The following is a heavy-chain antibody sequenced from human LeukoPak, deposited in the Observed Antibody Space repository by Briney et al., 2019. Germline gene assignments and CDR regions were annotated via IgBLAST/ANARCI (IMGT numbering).Heavy chain of an antibody. J-gene: IGHJ4*02. Sequence: SETLSLTCAVYGGSFSGYYWSWIRQPPGKGLEWIGEINHSGSTNYNPSLKSRVTISVDTSKNQFSLKLSSVTAADTAVYYCARDGTPGIVGARSPFDYWGQGTLVTVSS. CDR1: GGSFSGYY. D-gene: IGHD1-26*01. CDR2: INHSGST. CDR3: ARDGTPGIVGARSPFDY. V-gene: IGHV4-34*01.